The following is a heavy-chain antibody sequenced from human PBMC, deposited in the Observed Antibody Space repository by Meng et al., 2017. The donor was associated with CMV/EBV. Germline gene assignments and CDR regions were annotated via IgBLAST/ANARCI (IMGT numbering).Heavy chain of an antibody. Sequence: SETLSLTCTVSGGSISSYYWSWIRQPPGKGLEWIGYIYYSGSTNYNPSLKSRVTISVDTSKNQFSLKLSSVTAADTAVYYCARGTIMIRDYHHHGLDVWGHGTSVTVSS. CDR2: IYYSGST. V-gene: IGHV4-59*01. CDR3: ARGTIMIRDYHHHGLDV. D-gene: IGHD3-16*01. J-gene: IGHJ6*02. CDR1: GGSISSYY.